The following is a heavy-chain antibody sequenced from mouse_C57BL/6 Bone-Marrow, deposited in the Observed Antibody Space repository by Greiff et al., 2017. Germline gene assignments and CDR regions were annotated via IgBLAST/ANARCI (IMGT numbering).Heavy chain of an antibody. J-gene: IGHJ1*03. CDR3: ARNKPFYYGSRGWYFDV. Sequence: VKLQESGPGLVAPSQSLSITCTVSGFSLTSYAISWVRQPPGKGLEWLGVIWTGGGTNYNSALKSRLSISKDNSKSQVFLKMNSLQTDDTARYYCARNKPFYYGSRGWYFDVWGTGTTVTVSS. CDR1: GFSLTSYA. V-gene: IGHV2-9-1*01. CDR2: IWTGGGT. D-gene: IGHD1-1*01.